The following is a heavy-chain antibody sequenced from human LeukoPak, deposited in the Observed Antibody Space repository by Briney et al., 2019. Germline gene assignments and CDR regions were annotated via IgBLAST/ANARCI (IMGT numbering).Heavy chain of an antibody. J-gene: IGHJ4*02. D-gene: IGHD3-22*01. Sequence: GRSLRLSCAAPGFTFDDYAMHWVRQAPGKGLEWVSGISWNSGSIGYADSVKGRFTISRDNAKNSLYLQMNSLRAEDTALYYCAKTAGGWTYYYDSSGYDYWGQGTLVTVSS. CDR3: AKTAGGWTYYYDSSGYDY. CDR2: ISWNSGSI. V-gene: IGHV3-9*01. CDR1: GFTFDDYA.